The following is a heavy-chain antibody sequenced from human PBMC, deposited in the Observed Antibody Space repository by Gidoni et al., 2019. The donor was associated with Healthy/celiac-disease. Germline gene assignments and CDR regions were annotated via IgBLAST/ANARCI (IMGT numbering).Heavy chain of an antibody. J-gene: IGHJ4*02. Sequence: EVQLLESGGGLVQPGGSLRLSCAASVFHFRSYAMSWVRQAPGKGLEWVSAISGSGGSTYYADSVKGRFTISRDNSKNTLYLQMNSLRAEDTAVYYCASPRSYYDPSGYFDYWGQGTLVTVSS. D-gene: IGHD3-22*01. V-gene: IGHV3-23*01. CDR3: ASPRSYYDPSGYFDY. CDR1: VFHFRSYA. CDR2: ISGSGGST.